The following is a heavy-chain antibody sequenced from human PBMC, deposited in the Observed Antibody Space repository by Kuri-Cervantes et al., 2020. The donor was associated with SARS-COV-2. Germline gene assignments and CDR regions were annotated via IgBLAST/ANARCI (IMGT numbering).Heavy chain of an antibody. Sequence: GGSLRLSCAVFGGSSSGYYWGWIRQPPGKGLEWVSGIGPSNTYIYYADSVKGRFIISRDNAKNSLYLQMNSLRVEDTALYYCARAYGDYVFREGLDSWGQGTLVTVSS. CDR2: IGPSNTYI. CDR3: ARAYGDYVFREGLDS. CDR1: GGSSSGYY. D-gene: IGHD4-17*01. V-gene: IGHV3-21*06. J-gene: IGHJ4*02.